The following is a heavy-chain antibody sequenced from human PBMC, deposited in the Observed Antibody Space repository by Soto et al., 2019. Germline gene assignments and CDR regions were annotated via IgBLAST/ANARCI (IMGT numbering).Heavy chain of an antibody. J-gene: IGHJ6*02. CDR1: GGSISSYY. V-gene: IGHV4-59*01. D-gene: IGHD5-18*01. CDR2: IYYSGST. CDR3: ARDRGDTAMGEYYYYYYGMDV. Sequence: SETLSLTCTVSGGSISSYYWSWIRQPPGKGLGWIGYIYYSGSTNYNPSLKSRVTISVDTSKNQFSLKLSSVTAADTAVYYCARDRGDTAMGEYYYYYYGMDVWGQGTTVTVSS.